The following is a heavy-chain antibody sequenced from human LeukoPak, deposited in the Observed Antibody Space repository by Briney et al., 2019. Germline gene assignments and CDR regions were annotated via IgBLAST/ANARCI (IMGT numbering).Heavy chain of an antibody. CDR1: GFTFSSYW. CDR2: INHNGNVN. CDR3: ARGAGYNYPYYVDY. J-gene: IGHJ4*02. D-gene: IGHD5-24*01. Sequence: PGGSLRLSCAASGFTFSSYWMNWARQAPGKGLEWVASINHNGNVNYYVDSVKGRFTISRDNSKNTLYLQMNSLRAEDTAVYYCARGAGYNYPYYVDYWGQGTLVTVSS. V-gene: IGHV3-7*03.